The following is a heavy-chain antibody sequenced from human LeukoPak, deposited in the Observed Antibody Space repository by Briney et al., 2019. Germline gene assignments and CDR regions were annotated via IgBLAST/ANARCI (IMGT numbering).Heavy chain of an antibody. CDR2: LNPNSGNT. CDR3: ARAGVERFLEWLSTYYYGMDV. D-gene: IGHD3-3*01. Sequence: ASVQVSCHASGYTFPIYDINWVRQATGQGLEWMGWLNPNSGNTGYAQKFQGRVTMTRNTSISTAYMELSSLRPEDTAVYYCARAGVERFLEWLSTYYYGMDVWGQGTTVTVSS. CDR1: GYTFPIYD. J-gene: IGHJ6*02. V-gene: IGHV1-8*01.